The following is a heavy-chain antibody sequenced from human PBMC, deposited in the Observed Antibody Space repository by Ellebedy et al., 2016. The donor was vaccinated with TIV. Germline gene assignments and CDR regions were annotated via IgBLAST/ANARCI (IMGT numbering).Heavy chain of an antibody. CDR3: AGYCSGGSCYSHAFDI. CDR2: ISSSGSTI. Sequence: PGGSLRLSCAASGFTFSDYYMSWIRQAPGKGLEWVSYISSSGSTIYYADSVKVRFTISRDNAKNSLYLQMNSLRAEDTAVYYCAGYCSGGSCYSHAFDIWGQGTMVTVSS. CDR1: GFTFSDYY. D-gene: IGHD2-15*01. V-gene: IGHV3-11*01. J-gene: IGHJ3*02.